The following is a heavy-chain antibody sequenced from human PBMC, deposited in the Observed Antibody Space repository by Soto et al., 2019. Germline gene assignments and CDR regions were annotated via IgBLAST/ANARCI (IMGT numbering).Heavy chain of an antibody. CDR1: GYTFTSYY. J-gene: IGHJ3*02. CDR2: INPSGGST. Sequence: QVQLVQSGAEVKKPGASVKVSCKASGYTFTSYYMHWVRQAPGQGLEWMGIINPSGGSTSCAQKFQGRVTMTRDTSTSTVYMELSSLRSEDTAVYYCARAPLVVVIAIDGAFDIWGQGTMVTVSS. V-gene: IGHV1-46*03. D-gene: IGHD2-21*01. CDR3: ARAPLVVVIAIDGAFDI.